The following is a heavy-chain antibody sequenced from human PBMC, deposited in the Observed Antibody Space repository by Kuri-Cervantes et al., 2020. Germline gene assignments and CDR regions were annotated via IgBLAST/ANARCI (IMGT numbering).Heavy chain of an antibody. Sequence: GESLKISCAASGFTFSSYGMHWVRQAPGKGLEWVAVIWYDGSNKYYADSVKGRFTISRDNSKNTLYLQMNSLRAEDTAVYYCARDPYYYGSGSYSGYWGQGTLVTVSS. CDR3: ARDPYYYGSGSYSGY. CDR1: GFTFSSYG. V-gene: IGHV3-33*01. J-gene: IGHJ4*02. CDR2: IWYDGSNK. D-gene: IGHD3-10*01.